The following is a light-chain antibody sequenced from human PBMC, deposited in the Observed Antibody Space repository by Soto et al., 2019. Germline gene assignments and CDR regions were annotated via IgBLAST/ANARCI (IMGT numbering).Light chain of an antibody. CDR1: QSFSSTY. V-gene: IGKV3-20*01. CDR3: QQFGSSPLT. J-gene: IGKJ4*01. Sequence: IVLTQSPATLSLSPGERATLSCRASQSFSSTYLAWYQQKPGQAPRLLIYGASSRATGIPDRFSGSGSGTDFTLTISRLEPEDFAVYYCQQFGSSPLTFGGGTKVDIK. CDR2: GAS.